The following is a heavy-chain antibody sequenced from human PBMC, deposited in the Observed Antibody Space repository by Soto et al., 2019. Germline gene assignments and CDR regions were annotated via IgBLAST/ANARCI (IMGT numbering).Heavy chain of an antibody. D-gene: IGHD3-3*01. CDR2: INHSGST. Sequence: SETLSLTCAVYCGSFSGYYWSWIRQPPGKGLEWIGEINHSGSTNYNPSLKSRVTISVDTSKNQFSLKLSSVTAADTAVYYCARGRSLYYDFWSGYGFSYYFDYWGQGTLVTVSS. V-gene: IGHV4-34*01. J-gene: IGHJ4*02. CDR1: CGSFSGYY. CDR3: ARGRSLYYDFWSGYGFSYYFDY.